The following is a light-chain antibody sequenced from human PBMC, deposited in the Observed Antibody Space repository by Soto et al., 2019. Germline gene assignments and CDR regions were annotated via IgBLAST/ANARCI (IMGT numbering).Light chain of an antibody. CDR3: SSYTSSSTRLYV. CDR1: SSDVGGYNY. J-gene: IGLJ1*01. V-gene: IGLV2-14*01. Sequence: QSALTQPASVSGSPGQSITISCTGTSSDVGGYNYVSWYQQHPGKAPKLMIYDVSNRPSGVSNRFSGSKSANTASLTISGLQAEDEADYYCSSYTSSSTRLYVFGTGTKVTVL. CDR2: DVS.